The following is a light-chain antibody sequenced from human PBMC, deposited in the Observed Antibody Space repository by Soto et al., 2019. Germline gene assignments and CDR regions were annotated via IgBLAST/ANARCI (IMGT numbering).Light chain of an antibody. V-gene: IGKV1-6*01. CDR1: QDIKHD. CDR2: STS. J-gene: IGKJ4*01. CDR3: LHDYNYPLT. Sequence: AIHMTQSPYSLSASVGDRVTITCRASQDIKHDLGWYQQKPGKAPKLVIYSTSKLQSGVPSRFSGTGSGTDFTLTIPGLQPEDFATYYCLHDYNYPLTFGGGTKVEI.